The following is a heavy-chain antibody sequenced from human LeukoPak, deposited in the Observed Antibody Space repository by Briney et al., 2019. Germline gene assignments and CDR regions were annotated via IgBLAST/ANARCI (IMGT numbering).Heavy chain of an antibody. V-gene: IGHV3-7*01. CDR3: ARVWYYYDSSGYYPDY. CDR1: GFTFSSYW. J-gene: IGHJ4*02. Sequence: PGGSLRLSCAASGFTFSSYWMSWVRQAPGKGLEWVANIKQDGSEKYYADSVKGRFTISRDNAKNSLYLQMNSLRAEDTAVYYCARVWYYYDSSGYYPDYWGQGTLVTVSS. D-gene: IGHD3-22*01. CDR2: IKQDGSEK.